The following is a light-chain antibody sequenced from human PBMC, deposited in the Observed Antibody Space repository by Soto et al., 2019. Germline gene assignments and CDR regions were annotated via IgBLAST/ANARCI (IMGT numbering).Light chain of an antibody. CDR2: GAS. CDR3: QQYGSSPWT. J-gene: IGKJ1*01. V-gene: IGKV3-20*01. Sequence: ETVLTQSPATLSLSPGERATLSCRASQTIRNNYLAWYRQTPGQAPRLLIYGASNRSTGIADRFSGSGSGTDFTLIVSRLEPEDFALYYCQQYGSSPWTFGQGTKLEIK. CDR1: QTIRNNY.